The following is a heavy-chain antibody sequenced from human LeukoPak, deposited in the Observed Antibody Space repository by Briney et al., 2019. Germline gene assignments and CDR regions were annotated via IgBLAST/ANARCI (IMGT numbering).Heavy chain of an antibody. J-gene: IGHJ4*02. V-gene: IGHV4-61*01. Sequence: PSETLSLTCTVSGGSVSSGSYYWSWIRQPPGKGLEWIGYIYYIGSTNYNPSLKSRVTISVDTSKNQFSLKLSSVTAADTAVYYCARDHYDSSGYYSFDYWGQGTLVTVSS. CDR3: ARDHYDSSGYYSFDY. D-gene: IGHD3-22*01. CDR1: GGSVSSGSYY. CDR2: IYYIGST.